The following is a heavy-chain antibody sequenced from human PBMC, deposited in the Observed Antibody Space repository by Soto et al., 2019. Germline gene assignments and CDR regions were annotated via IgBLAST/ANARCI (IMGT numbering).Heavy chain of an antibody. D-gene: IGHD2-15*01. CDR1: SFSVYSSNSY. J-gene: IGHJ5*02. CDR3: ASAVYCSGGSCSFDP. V-gene: IGHV4-61*01. Sequence: SGSLSLTCSFLSFSVYSSNSYWIWIRDPPGKVLEWIGFIYYTGSSSYNPSLKSRVTMSLDKSNNQFSLKLTSVTAADTAVYYCASAVYCSGGSCSFDPWGQGTLVTVS. CDR2: IYYTGSS.